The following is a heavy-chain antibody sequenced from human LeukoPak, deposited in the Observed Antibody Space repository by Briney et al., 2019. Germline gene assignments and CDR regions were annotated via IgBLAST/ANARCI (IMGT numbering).Heavy chain of an antibody. D-gene: IGHD3-10*01. CDR3: ARGLSGLLWFGESPLSPSYMDV. J-gene: IGHJ6*03. CDR2: IYYSGST. Sequence: SQTLSLTCTVSGGPISSGGYYWSWIRQHPGKGLEWIGYIYYSGSTYYNPSLKSRVTISVDTSKNQFSLKLSSVTAADTAVYYCARGLSGLLWFGESPLSPSYMDVWGKGTTVTVSS. CDR1: GGPISSGGYY. V-gene: IGHV4-31*03.